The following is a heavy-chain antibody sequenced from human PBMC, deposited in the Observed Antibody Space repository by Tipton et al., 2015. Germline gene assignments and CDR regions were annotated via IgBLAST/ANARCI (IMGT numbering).Heavy chain of an antibody. CDR2: IRYNGST. V-gene: IGHV4-31*03. CDR1: GGSISSGGYY. D-gene: IGHD4-17*01. Sequence: TLSLTCTVSGGSISSGGYYWTWIRQHPGKGLEWIGGIRYNGSTYNNPSLKSRVTISEDTSKNQFSLKLSSVTAADTAVYYCARHGIGYGDSFDYWGQGTVLTVSS. J-gene: IGHJ4*02. CDR3: ARHGIGYGDSFDY.